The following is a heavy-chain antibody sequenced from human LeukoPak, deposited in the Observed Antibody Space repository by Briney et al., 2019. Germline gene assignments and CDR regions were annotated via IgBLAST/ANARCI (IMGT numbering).Heavy chain of an antibody. J-gene: IGHJ6*03. Sequence: GGSLRLSCAASGFTFSSYEMSWFRQAPGKGREWVSYISGGDSTIYYADSVKGRFTISRDNAKNSLYLQMNSLRAEDTAVYYCARDTPPSYYHYMDVWGKGTTVTVSS. V-gene: IGHV3-48*03. CDR1: GFTFSSYE. CDR2: ISGGDSTI. CDR3: ARDTPPSYYHYMDV.